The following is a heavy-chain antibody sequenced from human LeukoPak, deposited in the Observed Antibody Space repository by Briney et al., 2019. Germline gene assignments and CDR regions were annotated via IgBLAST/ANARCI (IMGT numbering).Heavy chain of an antibody. CDR3: AKGEPYYDFWSGYYSY. CDR2: ISGSGGST. Sequence: GGSLRLSCAASGFTFSSYAMSWVRQAPGKGLEWVSAISGSGGSTYYADSVKGRFTISRDNSKNTLYLQMNSLRAEDTAVYYCAKGEPYYDFWSGYYSYWGQGTLVTVSS. V-gene: IGHV3-23*01. CDR1: GFTFSSYA. D-gene: IGHD3-3*01. J-gene: IGHJ4*02.